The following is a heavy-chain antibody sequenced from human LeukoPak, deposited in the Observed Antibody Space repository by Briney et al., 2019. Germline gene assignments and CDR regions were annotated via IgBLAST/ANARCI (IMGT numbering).Heavy chain of an antibody. CDR1: GFTFSYYG. V-gene: IGHV3-33*01. J-gene: IGHJ4*02. Sequence: PGGSLRLSCAASGFTFSYYGMHCVRQAPGKGLEWVAVIWNDGNKKYYADSVKGRFTISRDNSKNTLYLQMNSLRAEDTAIYYCARALYSGGWYGGDYWGQGTLVTVSS. D-gene: IGHD6-19*01. CDR3: ARALYSGGWYGGDY. CDR2: IWNDGNKK.